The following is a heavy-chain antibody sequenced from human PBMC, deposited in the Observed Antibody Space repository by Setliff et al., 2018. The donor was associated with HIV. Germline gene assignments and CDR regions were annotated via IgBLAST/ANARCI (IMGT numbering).Heavy chain of an antibody. CDR2: IIHSGST. CDR3: ARGPLVTDFWSGIGTFDV. V-gene: IGHV4-34*01. Sequence: SETLSLTCTVSGGSINSGEYYWSWIRQPPGKGLEWIGEIIHSGSTNYNPSLKSRVTISVDMSKNQFSLKLSSVTAADTAIYYCARGPLVTDFWSGIGTFDVWGQGTMVTVSS. CDR1: GGSINSGEYY. D-gene: IGHD3-3*01. J-gene: IGHJ3*01.